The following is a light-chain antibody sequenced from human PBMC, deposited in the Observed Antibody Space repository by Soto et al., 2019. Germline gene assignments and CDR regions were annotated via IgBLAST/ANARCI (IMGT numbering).Light chain of an antibody. Sequence: DIQMTQSPSSLSASVGDRVTITCRASQSISTYLNWYQQKPGKAPKLLIYATSSMKSWVPSRFSGSGSGTDFTLSIRSLQPEDFATYYCKQSYSPMYTFGQGTKLEIK. CDR2: ATS. V-gene: IGKV1-39*01. CDR3: KQSYSPMYT. CDR1: QSISTY. J-gene: IGKJ2*01.